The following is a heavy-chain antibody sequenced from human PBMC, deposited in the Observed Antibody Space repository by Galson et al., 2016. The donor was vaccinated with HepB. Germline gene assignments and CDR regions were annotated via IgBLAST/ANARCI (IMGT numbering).Heavy chain of an antibody. Sequence: SVTVSCKASGYTFTTYGISWVRQAPGQGLEWMGWISAYNGNTNSAQKLQGRVTMTTDTSTSTAYMELRSLRSDDTAVYYCARDPRKIRYQLLEIYYYYAMDVWGQGTTVTVSS. D-gene: IGHD2-2*01. CDR3: ARDPRKIRYQLLEIYYYYAMDV. J-gene: IGHJ6*02. CDR1: GYTFTTYG. CDR2: ISAYNGNT. V-gene: IGHV1-18*01.